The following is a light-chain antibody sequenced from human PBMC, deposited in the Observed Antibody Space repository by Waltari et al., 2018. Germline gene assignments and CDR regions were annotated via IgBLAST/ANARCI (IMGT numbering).Light chain of an antibody. CDR3: AAWDNSTFVL. J-gene: IGLJ2*01. CDR2: QDN. Sequence: SFELTQTPSVSVSPGQTASITCSGDILADTYASWYQHKPGPSPVLVIYQDNLRPSGIPERFSGSNSGNTATLTISGTQAMDEADYYCAAWDNSTFVLFGGGTKVTVL. CDR1: ILADTY. V-gene: IGLV3-1*01.